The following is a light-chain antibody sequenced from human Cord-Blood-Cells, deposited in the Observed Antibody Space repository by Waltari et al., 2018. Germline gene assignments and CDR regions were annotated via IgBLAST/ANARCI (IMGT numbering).Light chain of an antibody. J-gene: IGLJ2*01. CDR3: SSYAGSNNFVV. Sequence: SALPPPPSASGSPGQSVPISGTGTSSDVGACTSVSCYQQHPGKAPKLMIYEVSKRPSGVPDRFSGSKSGNTASLTVSGLQAEDEADYYCSSYAGSNNFVVFGGGTKLTVL. CDR1: SSDVGACTS. CDR2: EVS. V-gene: IGLV2-8*01.